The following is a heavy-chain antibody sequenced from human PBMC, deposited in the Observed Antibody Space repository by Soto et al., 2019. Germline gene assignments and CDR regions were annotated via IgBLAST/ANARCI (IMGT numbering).Heavy chain of an antibody. CDR1: GGTFSNYA. V-gene: IGHV1-18*01. J-gene: IGHJ5*02. Sequence: ASVKVSCKASGGTFSNYAIIWVRQAPGQGLEWMGWISAYNGNTNYAQKLQGRVTMTTDTSTSTAYMELRSLRSDDTAVYYCARDQHYYDSSGYYEDWFDPWGQGTLVTVSS. CDR2: ISAYNGNT. CDR3: ARDQHYYDSSGYYEDWFDP. D-gene: IGHD3-22*01.